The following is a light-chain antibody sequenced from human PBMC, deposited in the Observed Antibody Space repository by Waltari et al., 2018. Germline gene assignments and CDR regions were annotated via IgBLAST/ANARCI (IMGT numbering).Light chain of an antibody. V-gene: IGKV2-28*01. Sequence: DIVMTQSPLSLPVTPGEPASISCRSSQSLLHRNGYNYLDWYLQKSGQSPQLLMYLGSSRASGVPDRFSGSGSGTDFTLIISRVEAEDVGVYYCMQALQTPLTFGGGTKVEIK. J-gene: IGKJ4*01. CDR2: LGS. CDR1: QSLLHRNGYNY. CDR3: MQALQTPLT.